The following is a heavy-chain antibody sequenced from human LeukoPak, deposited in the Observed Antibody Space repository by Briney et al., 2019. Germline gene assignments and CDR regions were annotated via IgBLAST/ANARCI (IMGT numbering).Heavy chain of an antibody. V-gene: IGHV4-39*07. CDR2: IYYSGST. D-gene: IGHD3-10*01. Sequence: PSETLSLTCTVSGGSISSSSYYWGWIRQPPGKGLEWIGSIYYSGSTYYNPSLKSRVTISVDTSKNQFSLKLSSVTAADTAVYYCARVKGSISVRGEPYYFDYWGQGTLVTVSS. CDR3: ARVKGSISVRGEPYYFDY. J-gene: IGHJ4*02. CDR1: GGSISSSSYY.